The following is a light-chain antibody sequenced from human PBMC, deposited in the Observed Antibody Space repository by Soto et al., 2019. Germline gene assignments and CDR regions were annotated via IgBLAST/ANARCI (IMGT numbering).Light chain of an antibody. J-gene: IGKJ4*01. Sequence: EIVLTQSPATLSLSPGERATLSCRASQSISSNYLAWYQQKPGQAPRLLIYGASTRATGVPTRFSGSRSGAEFTLTINSLQSEDFAVYYCQPYNNWPLTFGGGTKVDI. V-gene: IGKV3-15*01. CDR3: QPYNNWPLT. CDR2: GAS. CDR1: QSISSN.